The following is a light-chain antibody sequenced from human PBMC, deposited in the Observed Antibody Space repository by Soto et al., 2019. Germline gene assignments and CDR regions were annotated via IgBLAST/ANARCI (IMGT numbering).Light chain of an antibody. CDR2: EVS. CDR1: SSDVGGYNY. CDR3: SSYSGTNYHYV. V-gene: IGLV2-8*01. Sequence: QSVLTHPLSASGSFGQSVTIFCTGTSSDVGGYNYVSWYQQHPGKAPKLMIYEVSERPSGVPDRFSGSKSGNTASLTVSGLQADDEADYYCSSYSGTNYHYVFGTGTKVTVL. J-gene: IGLJ1*01.